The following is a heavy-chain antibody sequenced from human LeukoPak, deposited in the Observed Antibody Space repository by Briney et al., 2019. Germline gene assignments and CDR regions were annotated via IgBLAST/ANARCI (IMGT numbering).Heavy chain of an antibody. CDR2: ISSSGSTI. J-gene: IGHJ6*03. Sequence: PGGSLRLSCAASGFTFSSYEMNWVRQAPGKGLEWVSYISSSGSTIYYADSVRGRFTISRDNAKNSLYLQMNSLRAEDTAVYYCARDCPPVYYYYMDVWGKGTTVTVSS. CDR1: GFTFSSYE. V-gene: IGHV3-48*03. CDR3: ARDCPPVYYYYMDV.